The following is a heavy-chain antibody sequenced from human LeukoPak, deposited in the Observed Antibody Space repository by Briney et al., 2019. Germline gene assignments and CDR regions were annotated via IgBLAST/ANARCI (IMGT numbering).Heavy chain of an antibody. CDR3: ARAKPKNMVRGLIMRRESRYYFDY. J-gene: IGHJ4*02. CDR2: IYSGGST. V-gene: IGHV3-53*01. CDR1: GFAFSSYG. Sequence: GGTLRLSCAASGFAFSSYGMSWVRQAPGKGLEWVSVIYSGGSTYYADSVKGRFTISRDNSKSTLYIQMNSLRAEDTAVYYCARAKPKNMVRGLIMRRESRYYFDYWGQGTLVTVSS. D-gene: IGHD3-10*01.